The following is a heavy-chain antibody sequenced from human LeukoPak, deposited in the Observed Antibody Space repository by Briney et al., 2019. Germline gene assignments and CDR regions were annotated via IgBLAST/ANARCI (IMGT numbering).Heavy chain of an antibody. CDR2: INPNSGGT. J-gene: IGHJ4*02. CDR3: ARAITMVRGVTDY. D-gene: IGHD3-10*01. CDR1: GYTFTGYY. Sequence: ASVKVSCKASGYTFTGYYMHWVRQAPGQGLEWMGRINPNSGGTNYAQKFQGRVTMTRDTSISTAYMELSRLRSDDTAVYYCARAITMVRGVTDYWGQGTLVTVSS. V-gene: IGHV1-2*06.